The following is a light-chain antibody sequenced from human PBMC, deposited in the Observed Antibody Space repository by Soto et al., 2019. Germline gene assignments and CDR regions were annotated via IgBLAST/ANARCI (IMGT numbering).Light chain of an antibody. CDR1: ESISRH. V-gene: IGKV1-39*01. CDR3: QQSYITLSIT. CDR2: AAS. Sequence: DIQMTQSPSSLSASVGDRVTITCLASESISRHLNWYQQKPGKAPKLLIYAASSLQNGVPSRFRGRGSGTDFTLTISNLQPEDCATYYCQQSYITLSITVRQGTRLQIK. J-gene: IGKJ5*01.